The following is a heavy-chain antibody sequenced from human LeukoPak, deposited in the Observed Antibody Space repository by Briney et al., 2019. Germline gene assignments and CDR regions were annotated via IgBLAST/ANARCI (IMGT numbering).Heavy chain of an antibody. CDR3: ARALAVTGTWGFDP. CDR2: INTDGSST. Sequence: GGSLRLSCTASGFAFNNYWMHWVRQAPGKGPVWVSRINTDGSSTSYADSVKGRFTISRDNAKNTLYLQMNSLRAEDTAVYYCARALAVTGTWGFDPWGQGTLVTVSS. J-gene: IGHJ5*02. V-gene: IGHV3-74*01. D-gene: IGHD6-19*01. CDR1: GFAFNNYW.